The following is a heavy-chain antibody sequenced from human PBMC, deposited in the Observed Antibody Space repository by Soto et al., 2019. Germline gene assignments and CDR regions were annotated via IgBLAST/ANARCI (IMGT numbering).Heavy chain of an antibody. CDR2: IHHSGST. D-gene: IGHD6-13*01. CDR1: GGSISSGGYS. J-gene: IGHJ4*02. CDR3: ARYNAASGTYYFDY. Sequence: PSETLSLTCVVSGGSISSGGYSWSWIRQPPGKGLEWIGYIHHSGSTYHNPSLKSRVTISVDNSKNQFSLNLNSVTAADTAVYYCARYNAASGTYYFDYWGQGTLVTVSS. V-gene: IGHV4-30-2*01.